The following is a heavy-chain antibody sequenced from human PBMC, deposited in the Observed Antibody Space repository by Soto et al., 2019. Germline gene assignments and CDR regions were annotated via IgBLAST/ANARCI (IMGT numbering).Heavy chain of an antibody. J-gene: IGHJ3*02. V-gene: IGHV3-53*01. D-gene: IGHD2-15*01. CDR3: ATWLLREHAFDI. CDR1: GFIVNGKK. CDR2: FYLADGT. Sequence: DVQVVESGGGLIQPGGSLRLSCAGSGFIVNGKKHITWVRQAPGKGLDWVSGFYLADGTYYADSVKGRFTVSIDSSKNTVYLQMNNLSPEDTAVYYCATWLLREHAFDIWGLGTMVTVSS.